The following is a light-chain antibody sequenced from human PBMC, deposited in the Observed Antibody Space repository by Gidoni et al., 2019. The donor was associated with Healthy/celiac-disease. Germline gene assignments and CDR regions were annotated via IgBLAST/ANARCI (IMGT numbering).Light chain of an antibody. CDR3: QQRSNWQYT. CDR1: QSVSSY. V-gene: IGKV3-11*01. J-gene: IGKJ2*01. CDR2: DAS. Sequence: EIVLTQSPATLSLSPGERATLSCRASQSVSSYLAWYQQKPGQAPRLLIYDASNRATGIPARFSCSGYGTDFTLTISSLEPEDFAVYYCQQRSNWQYTFGQGTKLEIK.